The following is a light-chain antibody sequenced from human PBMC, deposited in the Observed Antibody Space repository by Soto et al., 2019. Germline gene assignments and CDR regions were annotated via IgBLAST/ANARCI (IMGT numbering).Light chain of an antibody. V-gene: IGKV4-1*01. Sequence: DIVMTQSPDSLAVSLGERATINCKASQSVLYTSNNKNNLAWYQQKPGHPPKLLIYWASTRESGVPDRFSGSGSGTDFTLTISSLQAEDVAVYYCKDYYSTPYTFGQGTKLEIK. CDR2: WAS. J-gene: IGKJ2*01. CDR3: KDYYSTPYT. CDR1: QSVLYTSNNKNN.